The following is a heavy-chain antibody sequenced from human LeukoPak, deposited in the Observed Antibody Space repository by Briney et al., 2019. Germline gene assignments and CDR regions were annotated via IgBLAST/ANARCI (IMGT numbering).Heavy chain of an antibody. CDR2: IYYSGST. CDR3: ARISGSPHFHY. D-gene: IGHD1-26*01. CDR1: GGSISSSSYY. Sequence: PSETLSLTCTVSGGSISSSSYYWGWIRLPPGKGLEWIGSIYYSGSTYYNPSLKSRVTISVDTSKNQFSLKLSSVTAADTAVYYCARISGSPHFHYWGQGTLVTVSS. V-gene: IGHV4-39*01. J-gene: IGHJ4*02.